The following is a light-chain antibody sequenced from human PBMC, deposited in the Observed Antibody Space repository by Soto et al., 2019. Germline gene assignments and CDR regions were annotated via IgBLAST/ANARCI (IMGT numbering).Light chain of an antibody. CDR3: SSYARGNNVV. V-gene: IGLV2-8*01. J-gene: IGLJ3*02. CDR1: SSDVGGYDY. Sequence: QSVLAQPTSASWSPGQSVTISCTGTSSDVGGYDYVSWYQQHPGKAPRFLIYEVNKRPSGVPDRFSGSKSGNTASLTVSGLQAEDEADYYCSSYARGNNVVFGGGTKVTVL. CDR2: EVN.